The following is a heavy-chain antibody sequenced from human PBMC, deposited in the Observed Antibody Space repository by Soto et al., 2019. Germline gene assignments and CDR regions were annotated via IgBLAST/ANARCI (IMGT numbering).Heavy chain of an antibody. D-gene: IGHD3-10*01. Sequence: QLQLQESGPGLVKPSETLSLTCTVSGDSLSSSDYYWGWIRQPPGKGLEWIGSIYYSGRTYYNPSLKSRVTISVDTSKNQFSLKLSSVTAADTAVYYCARHSLGGTTMVRGLTIAYWGQGTLVTVSS. CDR2: IYYSGRT. J-gene: IGHJ4*02. CDR3: ARHSLGGTTMVRGLTIAY. CDR1: GDSLSSSDYY. V-gene: IGHV4-39*01.